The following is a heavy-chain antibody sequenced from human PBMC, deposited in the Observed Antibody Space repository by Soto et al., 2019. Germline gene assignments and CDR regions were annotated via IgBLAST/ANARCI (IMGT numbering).Heavy chain of an antibody. J-gene: IGHJ4*02. D-gene: IGHD2-15*01. V-gene: IGHV3-74*01. Sequence: EVKLVESGGGLVQPGGSLRLSCAASGFTFSSYWMHWVRQAPGKGLVWVSRINRDGSSTSYADSVKGRFTISRDNAKNTLYLQMNSLRAEDTAVYYCVITSLVVAAATREDYWGQGTLVTVSS. CDR2: INRDGSST. CDR1: GFTFSSYW. CDR3: VITSLVVAAATREDY.